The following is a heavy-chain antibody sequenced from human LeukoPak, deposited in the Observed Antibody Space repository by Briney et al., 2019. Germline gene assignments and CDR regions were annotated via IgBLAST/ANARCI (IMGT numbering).Heavy chain of an antibody. Sequence: GGSLRLSCAASGFAFSNYDMHWVRQAPGKGLEWVAFTRYDGTNKYYVDSVKGRFTISRDNSKNTLYLQMNSLRAEDTAAYYCAKVRLVPAAMLDYWGQGTLVTVSS. CDR3: AKVRLVPAAMLDY. CDR2: TRYDGTNK. CDR1: GFAFSNYD. J-gene: IGHJ4*02. D-gene: IGHD2-2*01. V-gene: IGHV3-30*02.